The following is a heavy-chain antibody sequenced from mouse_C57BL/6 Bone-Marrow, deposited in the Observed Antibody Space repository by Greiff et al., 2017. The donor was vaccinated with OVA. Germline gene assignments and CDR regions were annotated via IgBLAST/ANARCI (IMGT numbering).Heavy chain of an antibody. V-gene: IGHV10-1*01. CDR2: IRSKSNNYAT. CDR3: VRLSRAY. CDR1: GFSFNTYA. J-gene: IGHJ3*01. Sequence: DVMLVESGGGLVQPKGSLKLSCAASGFSFNTYAMNWVRQAPGKGLEWVARIRSKSNNYATYYADSVKDRFTISRDDSESMLYLQMNNLKTEDTAMYYCVRLSRAYWGQGTLVTVSA.